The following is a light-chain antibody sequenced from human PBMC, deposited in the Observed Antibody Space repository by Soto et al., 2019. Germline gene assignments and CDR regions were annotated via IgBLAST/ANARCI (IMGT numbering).Light chain of an antibody. CDR2: DAS. V-gene: IGKV3-20*01. Sequence: EIVLTQSPGILSLSPGERATLSCRASQSVNSNYLAWYQQKPGQAPRLLIYDASSRATGIPDRFSGSGSGTDFPLTISRLEPEDVAMYYCQQYGSSPCTFGQGTKLEI. CDR3: QQYGSSPCT. CDR1: QSVNSNY. J-gene: IGKJ2*02.